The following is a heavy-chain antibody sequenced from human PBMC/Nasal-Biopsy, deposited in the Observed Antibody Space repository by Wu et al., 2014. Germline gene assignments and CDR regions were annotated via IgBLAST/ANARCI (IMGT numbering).Heavy chain of an antibody. CDR3: ARARWSDSHDY. J-gene: IGHJ4*02. CDR1: GGSITSGNYY. CDR2: VSATGTT. D-gene: IGHD4-23*01. V-gene: IGHV4-61*02. Sequence: SGGSITSGNYYWNWIRQPAGKGLEWIGRVSATGTTTYNSSLKSRVTMSVDTSKNQLSLRLSSVTATDTAVYYCARARWSDSHDYWGQGTLVTVSS.